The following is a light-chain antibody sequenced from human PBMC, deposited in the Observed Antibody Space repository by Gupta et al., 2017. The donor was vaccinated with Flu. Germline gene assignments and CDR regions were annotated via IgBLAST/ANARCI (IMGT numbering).Light chain of an antibody. CDR3: QQYGNSPPYS. CDR1: QSVSNSY. Sequence: EIVLTQFPGTLSLSPGERATLSCRASQSVSNSYLAWYQQKPGQAPRLLIYGASSRATGIPDRFSGSGSGTDFTLTISRPEPEDFAVYYCQQYGNSPPYSFGHGTKLEIK. V-gene: IGKV3-20*01. CDR2: GAS. J-gene: IGKJ2*03.